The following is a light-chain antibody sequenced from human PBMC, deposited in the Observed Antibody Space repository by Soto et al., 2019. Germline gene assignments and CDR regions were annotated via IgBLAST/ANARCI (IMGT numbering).Light chain of an antibody. CDR1: QSISSY. CDR2: AAS. CDR3: QQSYSMRT. Sequence: DIQMTQSPSSLSASVGGRVPITCRASQSISSYLNWYQQKPGKDPKLLIYAASSLQSGVPSRFSGSGSGTDFTLTISSLQPEDFATYYCQQSYSMRTFGQGTKVDIK. J-gene: IGKJ1*01. V-gene: IGKV1-39*01.